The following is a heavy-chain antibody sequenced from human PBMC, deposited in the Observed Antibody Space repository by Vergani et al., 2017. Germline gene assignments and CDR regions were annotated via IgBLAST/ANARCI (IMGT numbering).Heavy chain of an antibody. J-gene: IGHJ4*02. Sequence: QVQLRQWGAGLVKPSETLSLTCGIYGDSLRGHYWSWIRQSPGKGLDWIGNLHYTGTTYYKPSLMGRVKMSIDASKSQFSLKLTSVTAADTAIYYCARACPYDSGGYYYLFDSWGQGTLVTVSS. V-gene: IGHV4-34*02. CDR1: GDSLRGHY. CDR2: LHYTGTT. CDR3: ARACPYDSGGYYYLFDS. D-gene: IGHD3-22*01.